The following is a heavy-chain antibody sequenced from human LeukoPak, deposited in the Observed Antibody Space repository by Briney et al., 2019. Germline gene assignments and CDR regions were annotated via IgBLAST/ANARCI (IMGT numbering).Heavy chain of an antibody. J-gene: IGHJ6*03. CDR3: ARDQWDDFWSGYYNYYYYYYMDV. CDR1: GYTLTELS. CDR2: FDPEDGET. V-gene: IGHV1-24*01. D-gene: IGHD3-3*01. Sequence: GASVKVSCKVSGYTLTELSMHWVRQAPGKRLEWMGTFDPEDGETIYAQKFQGRVTMTEDTSTDTAYMELSSLRSEDTAVYYCARDQWDDFWSGYYNYYYYYYMDVWGKGTTVTVSS.